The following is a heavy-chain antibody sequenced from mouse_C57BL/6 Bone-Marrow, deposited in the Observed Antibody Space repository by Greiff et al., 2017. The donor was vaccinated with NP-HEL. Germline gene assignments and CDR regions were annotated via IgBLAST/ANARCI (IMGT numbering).Heavy chain of an antibody. CDR1: GYAFSSSW. Sequence: QVQLKQSGPELVKPGASVKISCKASGYAFSSSWMNWVKQRPGKGLEWIGRIYPGDGDTNYNGKFKGKATLTADKSSSTAYLQLSSLTSEDSAVYFCARPIYYDYWFAYWGQGTLVTVSA. CDR3: ARPIYYDYWFAY. D-gene: IGHD2-4*01. J-gene: IGHJ3*01. V-gene: IGHV1-82*01. CDR2: IYPGDGDT.